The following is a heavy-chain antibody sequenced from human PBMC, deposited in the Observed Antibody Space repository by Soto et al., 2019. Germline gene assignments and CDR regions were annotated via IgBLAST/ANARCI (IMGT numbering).Heavy chain of an antibody. D-gene: IGHD3-22*01. V-gene: IGHV3-23*01. Sequence: GGSLRLSCAASGFTFSSYAMSWVRQAPGKGLEWVSAISGSGGSTYYADSVKGRFTISRDNSKNTLYLQMNSLRAEDTAVYYCAKGLYYYDSSGYYRGFDYWGQGTLVTVSS. CDR2: ISGSGGST. J-gene: IGHJ4*02. CDR3: AKGLYYYDSSGYYRGFDY. CDR1: GFTFSSYA.